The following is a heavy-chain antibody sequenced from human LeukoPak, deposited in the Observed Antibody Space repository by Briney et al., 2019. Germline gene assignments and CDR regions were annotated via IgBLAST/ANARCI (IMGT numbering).Heavy chain of an antibody. CDR1: GFTFSDHY. CDR2: TRNKANSYTT. J-gene: IGHJ4*02. D-gene: IGHD3-22*01. CDR3: ARVIYDSSGYSPNDY. Sequence: GGSLRLSCAASGFTFSDHYMDWVRQAPGKGLEWVGRTRNKANSYTTEYAASVKGRFTISRDDSKNSLYLQMNSLKTEDTAVYYCARVIYDSSGYSPNDYWGQGTLVTVSS. V-gene: IGHV3-72*01.